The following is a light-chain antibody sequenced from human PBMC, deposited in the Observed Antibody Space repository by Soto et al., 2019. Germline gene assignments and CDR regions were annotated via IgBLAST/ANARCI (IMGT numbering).Light chain of an antibody. V-gene: IGKV3-20*01. CDR2: DAS. J-gene: IGKJ3*01. CDR3: QQYGSALFT. Sequence: EIVLTQSPGTLPLSPGERATLSCRASQSVASSHLAWYRQKPGQTPRLLIYDASSRATGIPVRISGSGSGTHFTLTVTRLEPEDFAVYYCQQYGSALFTFGPGTKVDIK. CDR1: QSVASSH.